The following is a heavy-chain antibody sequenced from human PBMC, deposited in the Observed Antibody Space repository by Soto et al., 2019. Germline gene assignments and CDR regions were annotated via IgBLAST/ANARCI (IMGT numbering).Heavy chain of an antibody. V-gene: IGHV3-48*02. J-gene: IGHJ4*02. CDR1: GFTFSSYS. D-gene: IGHD3-22*01. Sequence: GGSLRLSCAASGFTFSSYSMNWVRQAPGKGLEWVSYISSSSSTIYYADSVKGRFTISRDNAKNSLYLQMNSLRDEDTAVYYCARVHQYYDGSGYGYWGQGTLVTVSS. CDR3: ARVHQYYDGSGYGY. CDR2: ISSSSSTI.